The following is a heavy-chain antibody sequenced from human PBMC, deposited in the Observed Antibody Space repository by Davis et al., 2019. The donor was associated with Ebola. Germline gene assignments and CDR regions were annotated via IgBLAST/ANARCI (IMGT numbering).Heavy chain of an antibody. J-gene: IGHJ4*02. Sequence: PGGSLRLSCAASGFTFSSYWMSWVRQAPGKGLEWVANIKQDGSEKYYVDSVKGRFTISRDNAKNSLYLQMNSLRAEDTAVYYCAILHASIAVASFDYWGQGTLVTVSS. CDR1: GFTFSSYW. D-gene: IGHD6-19*01. CDR2: IKQDGSEK. CDR3: AILHASIAVASFDY. V-gene: IGHV3-7*01.